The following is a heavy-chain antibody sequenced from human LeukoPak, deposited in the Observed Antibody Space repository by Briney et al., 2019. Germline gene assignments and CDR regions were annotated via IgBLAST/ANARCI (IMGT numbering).Heavy chain of an antibody. J-gene: IGHJ4*02. V-gene: IGHV3-7*04. CDR2: IKEDGSEK. CDR3: ARYGDDDTPGLN. Sequence: PGGSLRLSCAASGFTFSSFWMTWVRQAPGKGLEWMANIKEDGSEKYYVESVKGRFTISRDNAKNSLYLQMNSLRVEDTALYYCARYGDDDTPGLNWGQGTLVTVSS. CDR1: GFTFSSFW. D-gene: IGHD4-17*01.